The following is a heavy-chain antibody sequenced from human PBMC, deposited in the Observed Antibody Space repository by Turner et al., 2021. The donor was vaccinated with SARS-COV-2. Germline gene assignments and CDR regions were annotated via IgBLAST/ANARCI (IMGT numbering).Heavy chain of an antibody. CDR3: ARHAGDYDTNGVHRLFDY. CDR2: IYQSVNT. V-gene: IGHV4-39*01. CDR1: GASLSSGTFY. J-gene: IGHJ4*01. Sequence: QLQLEESGPGLVKPSETLSLSCNVSGASLSSGTFYWGWVRQPPGKGLEWIASIYQSVNTYYNVSLRSRVTISMDMSENNFSLKVNSVTAADTAVYFCARHAGDYDTNGVHRLFDYWGRGTLVTVSS. D-gene: IGHD2-8*01.